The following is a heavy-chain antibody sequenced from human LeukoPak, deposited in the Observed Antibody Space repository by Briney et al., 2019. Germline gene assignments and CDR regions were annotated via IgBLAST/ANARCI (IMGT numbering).Heavy chain of an antibody. CDR2: RSGNS. J-gene: IGHJ4*02. D-gene: IGHD3-16*01. Sequence: GSLRLSCAASGFTFSNAWMNWVRQAPGKGLEWIGRSGNSDYKPSLKSRITISTDTSNNHFSLNLVSVTAADTAVYYCATYYVGVGGRGHWGPGTLVTVSS. CDR3: ATYYVGVGGRGH. CDR1: GFTFSNAW. V-gene: IGHV4/OR15-8*02.